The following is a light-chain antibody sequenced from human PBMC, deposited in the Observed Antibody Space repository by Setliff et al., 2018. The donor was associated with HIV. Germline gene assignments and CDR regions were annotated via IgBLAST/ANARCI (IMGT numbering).Light chain of an antibody. V-gene: IGLV1-44*01. Sequence: QSVLAQPPSASGTPSQRVTISCSGSFSSLGRNTVNWYQQLPGTAPKLLIFANFQRPSGVPDRFSGSKSGTSASLVISGLQSEDESEDYCAAWDDSLNGYVFGTGTKVTVL. CDR1: FSSLGRNT. J-gene: IGLJ1*01. CDR3: AAWDDSLNGYV. CDR2: ANF.